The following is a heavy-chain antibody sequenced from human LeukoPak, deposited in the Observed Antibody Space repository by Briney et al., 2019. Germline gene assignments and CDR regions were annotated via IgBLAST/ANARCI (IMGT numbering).Heavy chain of an antibody. CDR2: TYYSGST. CDR1: GGSISSYY. V-gene: IGHV4-59*01. D-gene: IGHD2-8*01. Sequence: SETLSLTCTVSGGSISSYYWSWIRQPPGKGLEWIGYTYYSGSTYYNPSLKSRVTISVDTSGNQFSLKLNSVTAADTAVYYCARDEMGDVWGQGTTVTVSS. J-gene: IGHJ6*02. CDR3: ARDEMGDV.